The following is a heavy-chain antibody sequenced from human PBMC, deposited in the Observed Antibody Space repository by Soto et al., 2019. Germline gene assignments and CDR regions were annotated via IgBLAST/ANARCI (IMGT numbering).Heavy chain of an antibody. D-gene: IGHD6-6*01. CDR3: ARDRTAAPLHYYYYGMDV. CDR1: GGSISSGGYY. Sequence: PSETLSLTCTVSGGSISSGGYYWSWIRQHPGKGLEWIGYIYYSGSTYYNPSLKSRVTISVDTSKNQFSLKLSSVTAADTAVYYCARDRTAAPLHYYYYGMDVWGQGTTVTVSS. CDR2: IYYSGST. J-gene: IGHJ6*02. V-gene: IGHV4-31*03.